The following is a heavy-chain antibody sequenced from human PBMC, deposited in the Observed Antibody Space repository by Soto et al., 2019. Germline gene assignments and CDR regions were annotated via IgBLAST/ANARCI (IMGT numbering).Heavy chain of an antibody. J-gene: IGHJ5*02. Sequence: GASVKVSCKVSGYTLTELSMHWVRQAPGKGLEWMGGFDPEDGETIYAQKFQGRVTMTEDTSTDTAYMELSSLRSEDTAVYYCATVSGDYKAYWFDPWGQGTLVTVSS. D-gene: IGHD4-17*01. CDR1: GYTLTELS. CDR2: FDPEDGET. CDR3: ATVSGDYKAYWFDP. V-gene: IGHV1-24*01.